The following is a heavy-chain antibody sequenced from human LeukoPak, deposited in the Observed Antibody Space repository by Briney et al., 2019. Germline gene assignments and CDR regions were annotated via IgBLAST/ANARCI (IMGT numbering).Heavy chain of an antibody. D-gene: IGHD1-1*01. CDR1: GFTFSTFT. Sequence: GGSLGLSCAASGFTFSTFTMNWVRQAPGRGLEWVSGIFGGGGSTFYADSVKGRFTVSRDNSKNVLYLQMNTLRADDTAIYYCAKDRIPDNRWNFDFWGQGTPVTVSS. CDR3: AKDRIPDNRWNFDF. V-gene: IGHV3-23*01. CDR2: IFGGGGST. J-gene: IGHJ4*02.